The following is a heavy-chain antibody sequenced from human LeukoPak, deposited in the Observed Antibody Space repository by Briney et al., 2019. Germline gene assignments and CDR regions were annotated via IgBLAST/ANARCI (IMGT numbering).Heavy chain of an antibody. V-gene: IGHV1-2*06. CDR2: INPNSGGT. D-gene: IGHD6-19*01. CDR1: GYTFTGYY. CDR3: AVVGYSSGWYFDY. J-gene: IGHJ4*02. Sequence: ASVKVSCKASGYTFTGYYMHWVRQAPGQGLEWMGRINPNSGGTNYAQKFQGRVTMTRDTSISTAYMELSRLRSDDTAAYYCAVVGYSSGWYFDYWGQGTLVTVSS.